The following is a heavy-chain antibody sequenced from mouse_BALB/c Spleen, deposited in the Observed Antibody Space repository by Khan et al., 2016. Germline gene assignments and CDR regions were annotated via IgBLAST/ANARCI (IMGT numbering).Heavy chain of an antibody. CDR1: GDSITSGY. CDR3: ARYDGYNFNY. CDR2: ISYIGCT. Sequence: EVQLQESGPGFVKPSQTLSLTCSVTGDSITSGYWNWIRKFPGNKLEYMGYISYIGCTYYNPSLKSRISITRDTSMNQYFLQLTSLTTEEPATYYSARYDGYNFNYWGRDTTRTVTS. J-gene: IGHJ2*01. D-gene: IGHD2-2*01. V-gene: IGHV3-8*02.